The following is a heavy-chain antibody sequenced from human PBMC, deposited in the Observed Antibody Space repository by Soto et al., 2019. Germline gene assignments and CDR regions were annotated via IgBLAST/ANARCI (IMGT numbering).Heavy chain of an antibody. CDR2: INAGNGNT. J-gene: IGHJ4*02. Sequence: ASAKVSCKASGYTFTSYAMHWVRQAPGQRLEWMGWINAGNGNTKYSQKFQGRVTITRDTSASTAYMELSSLRSEDTAVYYCAVVPFRVGATIFDYWGQGTLVTVSS. V-gene: IGHV1-3*01. D-gene: IGHD1-26*01. CDR1: GYTFTSYA. CDR3: AVVPFRVGATIFDY.